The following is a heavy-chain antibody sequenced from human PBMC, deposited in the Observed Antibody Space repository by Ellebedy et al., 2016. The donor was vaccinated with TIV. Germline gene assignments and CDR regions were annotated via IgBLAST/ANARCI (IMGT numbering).Heavy chain of an antibody. CDR2: IIPILGIA. CDR1: GGTFSSYA. D-gene: IGHD3-22*01. Sequence: AASVKVSCKASGGTFSSYAISWVRQAPGQGLEWMGRIIPILGIANYAQKFQGRVTITRDTSASTVYMELSSLRSEDTAVYYCASGDSSGYYYWGQGTLVTVSS. CDR3: ASGDSSGYYY. J-gene: IGHJ4*02. V-gene: IGHV1-69*04.